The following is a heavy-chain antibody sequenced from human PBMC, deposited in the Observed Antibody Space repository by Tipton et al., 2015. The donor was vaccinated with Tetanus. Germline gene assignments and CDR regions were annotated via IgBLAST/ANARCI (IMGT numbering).Heavy chain of an antibody. CDR2: IIPASGAT. D-gene: IGHD3-22*01. Sequence: QSGPEVKKPGSSVKVSCKSSGGPFYKHGIDWVRQAPGQGLEWMGGIIPASGATNYAHKFQGRVTMTADASTTTVHMELSNLRSDDSAVYYCARSRGGTRVYYAIAFWGQGTLVTVSS. CDR3: ARSRGGTRVYYAIAF. J-gene: IGHJ4*02. V-gene: IGHV1-69*01. CDR1: GGPFYKHG.